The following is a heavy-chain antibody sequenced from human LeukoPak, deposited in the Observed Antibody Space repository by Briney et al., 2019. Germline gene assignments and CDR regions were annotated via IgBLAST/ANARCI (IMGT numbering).Heavy chain of an antibody. CDR3: ARGLRLNWMHAVRGIYSWFDP. V-gene: IGHV4-61*02. D-gene: IGHD3-10*01. CDR1: GGSISSGSYC. Sequence: PSETLSLTCTVSGGSISSGSYCWRWLRQPAGRGREWIGRIYTSGSTNYNPSLKSRVTISVDTSKNQFSLELSSVTAADTAVYYCARGLRLNWMHAVRGIYSWFDPWGQGTLVTVSS. CDR2: IYTSGST. J-gene: IGHJ5*02.